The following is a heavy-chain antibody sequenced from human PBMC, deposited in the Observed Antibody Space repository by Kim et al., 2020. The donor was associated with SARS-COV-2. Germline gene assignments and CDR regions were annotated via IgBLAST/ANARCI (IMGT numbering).Heavy chain of an antibody. V-gene: IGHV3-7*01. CDR3: ARGGRGYDILTGYLTADAFDI. CDR2: IKQDGSEK. CDR1: GFTFSSYW. Sequence: GGSLRLSCAASGFTFSSYWMSWVRQAPGKGLEWVANIKQDGSEKNYVDSVKSRFTISRDNAKNSLYMQMNSLRAEYTAVYYCARGGRGYDILTGYLTADAFDIWGQGTIVTVSS. J-gene: IGHJ3*02. D-gene: IGHD3-9*01.